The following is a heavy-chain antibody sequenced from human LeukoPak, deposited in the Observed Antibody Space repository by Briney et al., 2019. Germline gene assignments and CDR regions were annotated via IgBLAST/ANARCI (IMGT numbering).Heavy chain of an antibody. CDR1: GFTLSRYS. CDR3: ARGDPDISFGVAGEAFDI. J-gene: IGHJ3*02. Sequence: GGSLRLSCAASGFTLSRYSMNWVRQAAGKGLEWVSSISTSSSYIYYADSVKGRFTISRDNAKNSLYLQMNSLRAEDTTVYYCARGDPDISFGVAGEAFDIWGQGTMVTVSS. D-gene: IGHD3-3*01. V-gene: IGHV3-21*01. CDR2: ISTSSSYI.